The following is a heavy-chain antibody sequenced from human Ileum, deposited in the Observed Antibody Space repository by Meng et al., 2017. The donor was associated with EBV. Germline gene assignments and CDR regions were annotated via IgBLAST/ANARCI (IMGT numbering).Heavy chain of an antibody. CDR3: ARDPTGGEDHQRV. J-gene: IGHJ4*02. V-gene: IGHV4-4*02. CDR2: IYHSGIT. D-gene: IGHD1-14*01. Sequence: QESGPGLVKPSGTRSLTCAVSGGSISSSNWWSWVRQPPGKGLEWIGKIYHSGITIYNPSLKSRVTMSVDNSKNQFSLKLNSMTAADTAVYYCARDPTGGEDHQRVWGQGTLVTVSS. CDR1: GGSISSSNW.